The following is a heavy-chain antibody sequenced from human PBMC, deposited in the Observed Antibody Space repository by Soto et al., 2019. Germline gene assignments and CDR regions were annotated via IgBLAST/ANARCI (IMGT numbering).Heavy chain of an antibody. J-gene: IGHJ4*02. Sequence: ASETLSLTCAVYGGSFSGYYWSWIRQPPGKGLEWIGEINHSGSTNYNPSLKSRVTISVDTSKNQFPLKLSSVTAADTAVYYCARGSMVRGVIISTARGFDYWGQGTLVIVSS. CDR3: ARGSMVRGVIISTARGFDY. D-gene: IGHD3-10*01. CDR2: INHSGST. V-gene: IGHV4-34*01. CDR1: GGSFSGYY.